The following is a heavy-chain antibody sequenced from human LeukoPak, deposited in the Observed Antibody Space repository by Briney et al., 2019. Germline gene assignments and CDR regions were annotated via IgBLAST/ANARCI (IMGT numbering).Heavy chain of an antibody. J-gene: IGHJ4*02. CDR1: GFTFSSYS. CDR3: ARSHDYSNYVGDY. D-gene: IGHD4-11*01. CDR2: ISSSSSYI. V-gene: IGHV3-21*01. Sequence: GGSLRLSCAASGFTFSSYSMNWVRQAPGKGLEWVSSISSSSSYIYYADSVKGRFTISGDNAKNSLYLQMNSLRAEDTAVYYCARSHDYSNYVGDYWGQGTLVTVSS.